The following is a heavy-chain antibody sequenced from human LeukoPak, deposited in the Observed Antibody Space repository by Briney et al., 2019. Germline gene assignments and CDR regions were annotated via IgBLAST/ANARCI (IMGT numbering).Heavy chain of an antibody. J-gene: IGHJ4*02. CDR1: GYTFTSYA. D-gene: IGHD3-22*01. V-gene: IGHV1-69*05. Sequence: ASVKVSCKASGYTFTSYAISWVRQAPGQGLEWMGRIIPIFGTANYAQKFQGRVTITTDESTSTAYMELSSLRSEDTAVYYCARMRYDSSGYYKYYFDYWGQGTLVTVSS. CDR3: ARMRYDSSGYYKYYFDY. CDR2: IIPIFGTA.